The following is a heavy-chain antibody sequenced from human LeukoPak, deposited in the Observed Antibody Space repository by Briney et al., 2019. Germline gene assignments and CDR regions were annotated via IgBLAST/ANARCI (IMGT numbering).Heavy chain of an antibody. CDR2: IEPHSGGT. CDR3: ARDPPGDSGLDC. CDR1: GYTFSDYH. V-gene: IGHV1-2*02. D-gene: IGHD1-26*01. Sequence: ASVKVSCKTSGYTFSDYHVHWVLQAPGQGLEWMGWIEPHSGGTDFAEKFHGRLTMTRDTSITTVCMEMTRLTSDDTAVYYCARDPPGDSGLDCWGQGTLVTVSS. J-gene: IGHJ4*02.